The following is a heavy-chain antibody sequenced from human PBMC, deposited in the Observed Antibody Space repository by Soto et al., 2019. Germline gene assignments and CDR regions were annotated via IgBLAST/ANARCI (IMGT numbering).Heavy chain of an antibody. J-gene: IGHJ5*02. CDR3: ARGPESGSYDGASEGGGWFDP. CDR1: GGTFSSYA. D-gene: IGHD1-26*01. CDR2: IIPIFGTA. Sequence: QVQLVQSGAEVKKPGSSVKVSCKASGGTFSSYAISWVRQAPGQGLEWMGGIIPIFGTANYAQKFQGRVTITADESTSTAYMELSSLRSEDTAVYYCARGPESGSYDGASEGGGWFDPWGQGTLVTVSS. V-gene: IGHV1-69*01.